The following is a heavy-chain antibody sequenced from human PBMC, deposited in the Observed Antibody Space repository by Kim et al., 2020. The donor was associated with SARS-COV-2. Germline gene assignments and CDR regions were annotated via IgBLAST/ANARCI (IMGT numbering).Heavy chain of an antibody. CDR1: GFTFSSYS. Sequence: GGSLRLSCAASGFTFSSYSMNWVRQAPGKGLEWVSSIGSSSNYIYYADSVKGRFTISRDNAKNSLYLQMNSLRAEDTAVYYCAREPCSSTSCYFSYYYMDVWGKGTTVTVSS. J-gene: IGHJ6*03. D-gene: IGHD2-2*01. CDR2: IGSSSNYI. V-gene: IGHV3-21*01. CDR3: AREPCSSTSCYFSYYYMDV.